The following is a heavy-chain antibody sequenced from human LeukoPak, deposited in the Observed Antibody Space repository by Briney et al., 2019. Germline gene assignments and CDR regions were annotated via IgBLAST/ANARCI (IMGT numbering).Heavy chain of an antibody. CDR3: ARHQRSSGWFGGY. J-gene: IGHJ4*02. CDR2: AYYTGGT. Sequence: SETLSLTCTVSGGSISAYYRSWIRQPPGKGLEWIGYAYYTGGTNYNPSLNSRVTISVDTSKKQFSLKLSSVTAADTAVYYCARHQRSSGWFGGYWGQGTLVTVSS. V-gene: IGHV4-59*08. D-gene: IGHD3-10*01. CDR1: GGSISAYY.